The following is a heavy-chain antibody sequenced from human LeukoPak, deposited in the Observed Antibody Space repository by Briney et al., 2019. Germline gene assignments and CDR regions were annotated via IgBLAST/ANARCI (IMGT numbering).Heavy chain of an antibody. D-gene: IGHD2-15*01. V-gene: IGHV3-15*01. J-gene: IGHJ3*01. CDR1: GFDSSNAY. Sequence: GGSLRLSCAASGFDSSNAYMSWVRRAPGKGLEWVGRIKTKTHGGPTDYPAPVKGRFAISRDDSKHILYLQMDSLKTEDTGVYYCTADFSGTDDAFDVWGQGTMVTVSS. CDR2: IKTKTHGGPT. CDR3: TADFSGTDDAFDV.